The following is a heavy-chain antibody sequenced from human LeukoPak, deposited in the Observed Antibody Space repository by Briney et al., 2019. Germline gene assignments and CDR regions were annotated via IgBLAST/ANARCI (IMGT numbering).Heavy chain of an antibody. CDR3: AVHYYSYYYMDV. CDR2: ISGSGGST. J-gene: IGHJ6*03. V-gene: IGHV3-23*01. Sequence: GGSLRLSCAASGFTFSSYAMSWVRQAPGKGLEWVSAISGSGGSTYYADSVKGRFTISRDNSKNTLYLQMNSLRAEDTAVYYRAVHYYSYYYMDVWGKGTTVTVSS. CDR1: GFTFSSYA.